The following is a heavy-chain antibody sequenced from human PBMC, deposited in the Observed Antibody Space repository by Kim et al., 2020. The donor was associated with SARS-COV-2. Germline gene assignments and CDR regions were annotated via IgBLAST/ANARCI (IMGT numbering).Heavy chain of an antibody. D-gene: IGHD3-9*01. V-gene: IGHV1-2*02. CDR3: ARVGILRYFDWLFQY. J-gene: IGHJ1*01. Sequence: QKFQGRVTMTRDTSISTAYMELSRLRSDDTAVYYCARVGILRYFDWLFQYWGQGTLVTVSS.